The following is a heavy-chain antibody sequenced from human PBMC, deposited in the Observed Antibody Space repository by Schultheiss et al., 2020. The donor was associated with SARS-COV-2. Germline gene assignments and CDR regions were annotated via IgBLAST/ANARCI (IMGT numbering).Heavy chain of an antibody. CDR2: TYHRSRWSF. CDR1: GDTVSSNRAA. CDR3: ARWWGARSEYFDY. J-gene: IGHJ4*02. D-gene: IGHD2-15*01. Sequence: SQTLSLTCAISGDTVSSNRAAWNWFRQSPSRGLEWLGRTYHRSRWSFDYAVSVQSRIVINPDTSKNQFSLQLNSVTPEDTAVYYCARWWGARSEYFDYWGQGTLVTVSS. V-gene: IGHV6-1*01.